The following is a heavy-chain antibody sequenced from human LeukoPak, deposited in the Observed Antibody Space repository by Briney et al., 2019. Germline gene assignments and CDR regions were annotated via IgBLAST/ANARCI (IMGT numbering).Heavy chain of an antibody. CDR1: GFTVSSNY. Sequence: PGGSLRLSCAASGFTVSSNYMSWVRQAPGKGLEWVSDIYSGGSTYYADSVKGRFTISRDNSKNTLYLQMNSLRAEDTAVYYCARDLTGLTGYLNWGQGTLVTVSS. CDR2: IYSGGST. D-gene: IGHD3-9*01. CDR3: ARDLTGLTGYLN. J-gene: IGHJ4*02. V-gene: IGHV3-66*01.